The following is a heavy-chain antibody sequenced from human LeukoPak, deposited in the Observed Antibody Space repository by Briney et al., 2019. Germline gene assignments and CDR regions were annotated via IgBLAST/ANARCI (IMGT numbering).Heavy chain of an antibody. Sequence: ASVKVSCKASGGTFSSYAISWVRQAPGQGLEWMGRIIPILGIANYAQKFQGRVTITADKSTSTAYMELSSLRTEDTAVYHCARDLPPGDGYNYEIGAFDIWGQGTMVTVSS. CDR2: IIPILGIA. CDR3: ARDLPPGDGYNYEIGAFDI. CDR1: GGTFSSYA. J-gene: IGHJ3*02. D-gene: IGHD5-24*01. V-gene: IGHV1-69*04.